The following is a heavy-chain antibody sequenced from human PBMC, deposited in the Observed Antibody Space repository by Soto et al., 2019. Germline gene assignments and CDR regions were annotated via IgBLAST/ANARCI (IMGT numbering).Heavy chain of an antibody. CDR3: ARDQRPQHVFDF. D-gene: IGHD2-21*01. J-gene: IGHJ4*02. Sequence: GPGKVSCKTSGYSCINYGITWVRQAPGQGLEWIGWINTYTGDTSYAQRFQDRVTLTTDTATSSAYMELRGLRSEDTAVYYCARDQRPQHVFDFWGQGTLVTVSS. CDR2: INTYTGDT. V-gene: IGHV1-18*01. CDR1: GYSCINYG.